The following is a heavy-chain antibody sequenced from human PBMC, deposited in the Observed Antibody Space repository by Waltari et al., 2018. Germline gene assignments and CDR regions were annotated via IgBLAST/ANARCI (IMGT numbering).Heavy chain of an antibody. CDR2: INPSSGGT. J-gene: IGHJ4*02. CDR1: GYTFTGYH. V-gene: IGHV1-2*02. Sequence: QVQLVQSGAEVKKPGASVKVSCKASGYTFTGYHMHWVRQAPGQGLEWIGGINPSSGGTNYAQKFQGRITLTRDTSISTSYMELSGLGSDDTAVYYCTRRASEWYPDFWGQGTLVTVSS. CDR3: TRRASEWYPDF. D-gene: IGHD3-3*01.